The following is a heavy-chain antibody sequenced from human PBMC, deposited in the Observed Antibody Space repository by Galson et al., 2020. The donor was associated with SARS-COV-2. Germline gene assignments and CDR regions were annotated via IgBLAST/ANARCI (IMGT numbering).Heavy chain of an antibody. CDR1: GFTFSTYS. CDR2: SSSSSSTI. V-gene: IGHV3-48*04. CDR3: ARDRLGIGYHFHY. Sequence: GESLKISCAASGFTFSTYSMNWVRQAPGQGLEWVSYSSSSSSTIYYADSVKGRFTISRDNAENSLYLQMNSLRAEDTALYYCARDRLGIGYHFHYWGQGTLVTVSS. J-gene: IGHJ4*02. D-gene: IGHD7-27*01.